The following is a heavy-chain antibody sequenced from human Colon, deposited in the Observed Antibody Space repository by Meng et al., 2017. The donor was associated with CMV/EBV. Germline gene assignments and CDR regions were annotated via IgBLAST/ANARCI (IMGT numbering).Heavy chain of an antibody. V-gene: IGHV3-43*01. J-gene: IGHJ4*02. CDR1: DFRLDGYS. Sequence: GESLKISCVGSDFRLDGYSMHWVRHTPGKGLEWLSLITWDGGRVYYADAVKGRFVVSRDNTNNVLHLEMKSLKPEDSGLYHCAKDMFGSGSSYDFWGQGTLVTVSS. CDR3: AKDMFGSGSSYDF. D-gene: IGHD3-10*01. CDR2: ITWDGGRV.